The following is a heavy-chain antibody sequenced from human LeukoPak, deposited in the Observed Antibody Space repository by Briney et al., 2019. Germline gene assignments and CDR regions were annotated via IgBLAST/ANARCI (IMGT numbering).Heavy chain of an antibody. CDR2: IYYSGST. D-gene: IGHD2-2*01. J-gene: IGHJ4*02. CDR1: GGSISSSSYY. CDR3: ARDIRQLPYY. V-gene: IGHV4-39*07. Sequence: SETLSLTCTVSGGSISSSSYYWGWIRQPPGKGLEWIGSIYYSGSTYYNPSLKSRVTISVDTSKNQFSLKLSSVTAADTAVYYCARDIRQLPYYWGQGTLVTVSS.